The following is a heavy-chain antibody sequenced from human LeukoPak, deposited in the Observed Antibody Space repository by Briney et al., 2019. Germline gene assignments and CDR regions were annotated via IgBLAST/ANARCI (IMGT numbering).Heavy chain of an antibody. CDR1: GYTFTSYG. CDR3: ARDPQITMVRGVCLDV. D-gene: IGHD3-10*01. CDR2: ISAYNGNT. J-gene: IGHJ6*02. V-gene: IGHV1-18*01. Sequence: GASVKVSCKASGYTFTSYGISWVRQAPGQGLEWMGWISAYNGNTNYAQKLQGRVTMTTDTSTSTAYMELRSLRSDDTAVYYCARDPQITMVRGVCLDVWGQGTTATVSS.